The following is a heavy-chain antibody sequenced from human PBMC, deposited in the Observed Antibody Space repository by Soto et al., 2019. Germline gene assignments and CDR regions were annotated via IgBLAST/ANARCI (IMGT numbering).Heavy chain of an antibody. J-gene: IGHJ4*02. Sequence: ASVKVSCKVSGYTLTELSMHWVRQAPGKGLEWMGGFDPEDGETIYAQKFQGRVTMTEDTSTDTAYMELSSLRSEDTAVYYCETSSIAVAGPFDYWGQGTLVTVS. V-gene: IGHV1-24*01. CDR1: GYTLTELS. CDR3: ETSSIAVAGPFDY. CDR2: FDPEDGET. D-gene: IGHD6-19*01.